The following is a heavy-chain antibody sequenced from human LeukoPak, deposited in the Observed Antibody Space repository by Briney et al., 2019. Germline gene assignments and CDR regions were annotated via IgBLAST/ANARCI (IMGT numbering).Heavy chain of an antibody. V-gene: IGHV1-2*02. Sequence: ASVKVSCKASGYTFTTYGIVWVRQAPGQGLEWMGWINPNSGGTNYAQKFQGRVTMTRDTSISTASMELTSLRSDDTAVFYCARASLADFDYWGQGTLVTVSS. J-gene: IGHJ4*02. CDR1: GYTFTTYG. D-gene: IGHD2-2*01. CDR2: INPNSGGT. CDR3: ARASLADFDY.